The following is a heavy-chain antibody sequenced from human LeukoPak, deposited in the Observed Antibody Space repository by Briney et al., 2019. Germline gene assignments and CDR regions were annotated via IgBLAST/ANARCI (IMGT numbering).Heavy chain of an antibody. CDR1: GGTFSSYA. D-gene: IGHD4-17*01. CDR2: IIPILGIA. V-gene: IGHV1-69*04. J-gene: IGHJ4*02. Sequence: ASVKVSCKASGGTFSSYAISWVRQAPGQGLEWMGRIIPILGIANYAQKFQARVTITADKSTSTAYMELSSLRSEDTAVYYCARTTPYGDSNYWGQGTLVTVSS. CDR3: ARTTPYGDSNY.